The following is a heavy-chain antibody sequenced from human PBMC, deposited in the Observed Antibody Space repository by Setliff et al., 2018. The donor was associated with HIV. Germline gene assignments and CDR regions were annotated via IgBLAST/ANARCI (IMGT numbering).Heavy chain of an antibody. Sequence: GGSLRLSCAASGFVFTDHSLHWVRQAPGEGLEWISYISATGTTVSYADSVRGRFIISRDSVRNEVYLQMKSLRVDDTALCYCVRDQLRWPERWDFDFWGQGTLVTVSS. V-gene: IGHV3-48*01. J-gene: IGHJ4*02. CDR1: GFVFTDHS. D-gene: IGHD1-26*01. CDR3: VRDQLRWPERWDFDF. CDR2: ISATGTTV.